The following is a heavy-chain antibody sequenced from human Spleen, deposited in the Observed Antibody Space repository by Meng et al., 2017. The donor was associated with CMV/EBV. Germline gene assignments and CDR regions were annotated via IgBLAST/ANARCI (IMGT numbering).Heavy chain of an antibody. V-gene: IGHV3-21*01. J-gene: IGHJ4*02. CDR1: GFTFSYYS. CDR2: ISSSSTYI. CDR3: ASASLVRGVLDY. D-gene: IGHD3-10*01. Sequence: GESLKISCAASGFTFSYYSMNWVRQAPGKGLEWVSSISSSSTYIYYADSLKGRFTISRDNAKNSLYLQMNSLRPEDTAVYYCASASLVRGVLDYWGQGTLVTVSS.